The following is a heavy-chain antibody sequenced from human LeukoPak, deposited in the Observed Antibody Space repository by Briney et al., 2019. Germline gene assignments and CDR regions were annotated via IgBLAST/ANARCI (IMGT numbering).Heavy chain of an antibody. J-gene: IGHJ4*02. CDR3: ARVRRSSWYGDY. CDR1: GGSFSGYY. V-gene: IGHV4-34*01. CDR2: INHSGST. D-gene: IGHD6-13*01. Sequence: SETLSLTCAVYGGSFSGYYRSWIRQPPGKGLEWIGEINHSGSTNYNPSLKSRVTISVDTSKNQFSLKLSSVTAADTAVYYCARVRRSSWYGDYWGQGTLVTVSS.